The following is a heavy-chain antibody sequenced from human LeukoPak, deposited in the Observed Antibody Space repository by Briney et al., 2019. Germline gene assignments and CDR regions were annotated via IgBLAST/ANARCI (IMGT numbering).Heavy chain of an antibody. CDR2: ISYDANAK. J-gene: IGHJ4*02. D-gene: IGHD5-24*01. CDR3: AKGMSRDSYYFDY. Sequence: GGSLKLSCATSGFTFSSDGIHWVRQAPGKGLEWVSIISYDANAKHYADSVKGRFLISRGNTKNTVYLEMSSLRPEDTAVYYCAKGMSRDSYYFDYWGQGTLVTVSS. CDR1: GFTFSSDG. V-gene: IGHV3-30*02.